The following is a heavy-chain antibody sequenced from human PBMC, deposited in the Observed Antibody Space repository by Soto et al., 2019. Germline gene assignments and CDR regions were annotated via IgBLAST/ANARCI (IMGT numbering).Heavy chain of an antibody. CDR1: GFTFNDAW. Sequence: ESGGGLVKPGESLRLSCAASGFTFNDAWMNWVRQAPGKGLEWVGRIKSKANGETTDYAAPVKGRFTISRDDSKTTLYLQMNSLKSEDTAVYYCSTDPVVVVTTIFDYWGQGTLVTVSS. CDR2: IKSKANGETT. J-gene: IGHJ4*02. V-gene: IGHV3-15*07. CDR3: STDPVVVVTTIFDY. D-gene: IGHD2-21*02.